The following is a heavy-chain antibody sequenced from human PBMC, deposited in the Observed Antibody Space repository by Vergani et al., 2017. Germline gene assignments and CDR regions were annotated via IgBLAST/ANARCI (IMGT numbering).Heavy chain of an antibody. CDR3: ARETRMLTGYYRDL. Sequence: EGQLRESGGGLVQPGGSLRLSCAASGFTFSSYAMSWVRQASGKGLEWVSGISGSGGSTNYGDSVKGRFSISRDNSKNTLYLQMNTLRAEDTAVYYCARETRMLTGYYRDLWVQGTLFTVSS. CDR1: GFTFSSYA. V-gene: IGHV3-23*01. CDR2: ISGSGGST. J-gene: IGHJ5*02. D-gene: IGHD3-9*01.